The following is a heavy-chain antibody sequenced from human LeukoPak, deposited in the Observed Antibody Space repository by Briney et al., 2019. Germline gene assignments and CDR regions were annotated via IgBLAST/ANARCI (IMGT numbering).Heavy chain of an antibody. CDR1: GFTSSSYA. CDR3: AKDVGGGSPNWFDP. Sequence: GGSLRLSCAASGFTSSSYAMSWVRQAPGKGLEWVSAISGSGGSTYYADSVKGRFTISRDNSKNTLYLQMNSLRAEDTAVCYCAKDVGGGSPNWFDPWGQGTLVTVSS. CDR2: ISGSGGST. V-gene: IGHV3-23*01. D-gene: IGHD1-26*01. J-gene: IGHJ5*02.